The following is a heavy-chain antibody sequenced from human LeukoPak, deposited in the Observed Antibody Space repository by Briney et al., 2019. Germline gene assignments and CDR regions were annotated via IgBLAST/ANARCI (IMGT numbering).Heavy chain of an antibody. D-gene: IGHD7-27*01. CDR1: GFPFSSYS. Sequence: GSPRLPCPASGFPFSSYSINWVRRAPGKGLEWVSYIHIDTDTTWYADSVKGRFTISRDNAKNSLYLQMNSLRVEDTALYYCARDHDWGFDYWGPGTLVTVSS. CDR3: ARDHDWGFDY. CDR2: IHIDTDTT. V-gene: IGHV3-48*01. J-gene: IGHJ4*02.